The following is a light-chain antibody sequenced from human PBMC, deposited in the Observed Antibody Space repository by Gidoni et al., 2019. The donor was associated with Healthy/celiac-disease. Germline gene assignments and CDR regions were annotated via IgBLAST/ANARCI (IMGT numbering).Light chain of an antibody. J-gene: IGKJ4*01. V-gene: IGKV1-33*01. CDR1: QDISNY. CDR2: DAS. Sequence: DIQMTQSPSSLSASVGDRVTITCQASQDISNYLNWYQQKPWKAPKLLIYDASNLETGVPSRFSGSGSGTDFTFTISSLQPEDIATYYCQQYDNLPLTFXGXTKVXIK. CDR3: QQYDNLPLT.